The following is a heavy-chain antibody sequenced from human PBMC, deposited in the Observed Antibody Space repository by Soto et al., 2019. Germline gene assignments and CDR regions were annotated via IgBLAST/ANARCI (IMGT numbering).Heavy chain of an antibody. CDR2: ISYDGSNK. CDR1: GFTFSSYD. J-gene: IGHJ4*02. Sequence: GGSLRLSCAVSGFTFSSYDMHWVRQAPGKGLEWVAVISYDGSNKYYADSVKGRFTISRDNSKNTLYLQMNSLRAEDTAVYYCAKVEYDILTGFDYWGLGSLVTGSS. D-gene: IGHD3-9*01. V-gene: IGHV3-30*18. CDR3: AKVEYDILTGFDY.